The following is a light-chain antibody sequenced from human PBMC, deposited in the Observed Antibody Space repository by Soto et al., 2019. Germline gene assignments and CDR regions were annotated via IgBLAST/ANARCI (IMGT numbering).Light chain of an antibody. V-gene: IGLV4-60*03. CDR1: SGHSSYI. Sequence: QPVLTQSSSASASLGSSVKRTCTLSSGHSSYIIAWHQQQPGKAPRYLMKLEGSGSYNKGSGVPDRFSGSSSGADRYLTISNLQSEDEADYYCETWDSNTRVFGGGTKLTVL. J-gene: IGLJ2*01. CDR3: ETWDSNTRV. CDR2: LEGSGSY.